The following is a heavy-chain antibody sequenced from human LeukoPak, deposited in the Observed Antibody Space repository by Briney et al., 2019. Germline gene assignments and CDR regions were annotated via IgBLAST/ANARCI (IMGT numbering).Heavy chain of an antibody. V-gene: IGHV3-7*01. CDR1: GLNFDSYW. CDR3: ARQETSTYNGAFDI. Sequence: GGSLRLSCAASGLNFDSYWMSWVRQAPGKGLEWVANIKKDGTEKYFVDSVKGRFTISRDNAKNSLYLQMNSLRVDDTAVYHCARQETSTYNGAFDIWGQGTMVTVSS. J-gene: IGHJ3*02. CDR2: IKKDGTEK. D-gene: IGHD1-1*01.